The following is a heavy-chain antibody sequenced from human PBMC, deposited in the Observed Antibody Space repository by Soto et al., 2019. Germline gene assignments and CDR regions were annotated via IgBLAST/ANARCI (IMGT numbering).Heavy chain of an antibody. CDR1: GTTFSTYA. CDR3: AQGHSSHFDILTGSDC. D-gene: IGHD3-9*01. V-gene: IGHV3-30*18. J-gene: IGHJ4*02. CDR2: ISYDGRIK. Sequence: GGSLRLSCAASGTTFSTYAMHWVRQAPGKGLEWVTVISYDGRIKYYADSVKGRFNVSRDNSKNTLYLQMNSLRAEDTAVYYCAQGHSSHFDILTGSDCWGQGTLLTVSS.